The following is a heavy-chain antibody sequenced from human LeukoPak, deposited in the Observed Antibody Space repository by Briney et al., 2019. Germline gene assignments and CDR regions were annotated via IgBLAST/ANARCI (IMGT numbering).Heavy chain of an antibody. J-gene: IGHJ6*03. D-gene: IGHD6-6*01. Sequence: GGSLRLSCAASGFTFDDYGMSWVRQAPGKGLEWVSGINWNGGSTGYADSVKGRFTISRDNAKNSLYLQMNSLRAEDTALYHCARVSEAARNYYYYYYMDVWGKGTTVTVSS. CDR1: GFTFDDYG. V-gene: IGHV3-20*01. CDR2: INWNGGST. CDR3: ARVSEAARNYYYYYYMDV.